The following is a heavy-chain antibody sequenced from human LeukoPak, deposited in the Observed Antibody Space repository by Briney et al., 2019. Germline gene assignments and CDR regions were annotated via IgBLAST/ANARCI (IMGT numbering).Heavy chain of an antibody. J-gene: IGHJ4*02. V-gene: IGHV3-66*01. Sequence: GGSLRLSCAVSGFSVNSFGMSWVRQAPGKGLEWVSVIYSGGSTYYADSVKGRFTISRDNSKNTLYLQMNSLRAEDTAVYYCARDRGFLGYWGQGTLVTVSS. CDR3: ARDRGFLGY. CDR2: IYSGGST. D-gene: IGHD5-12*01. CDR1: GFSVNSFG.